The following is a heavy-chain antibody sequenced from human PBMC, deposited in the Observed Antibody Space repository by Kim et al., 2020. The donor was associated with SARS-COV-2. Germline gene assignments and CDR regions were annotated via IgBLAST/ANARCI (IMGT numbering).Heavy chain of an antibody. CDR3: TRSMYFFDF. CDR2: ITSDSDHI. CDR1: GFTFRAYT. Sequence: GGSLRLSCEASGFTFRAYTMNWVRQAPGKGLEWVSSITSDSDHIYYANSVKGRFTVSRDAAKDSLSLQLNNLEAEDTAVYYCTRSMYFFDFWGQGTLVTVSS. V-gene: IGHV3-21*01. J-gene: IGHJ4*02. D-gene: IGHD2-8*01.